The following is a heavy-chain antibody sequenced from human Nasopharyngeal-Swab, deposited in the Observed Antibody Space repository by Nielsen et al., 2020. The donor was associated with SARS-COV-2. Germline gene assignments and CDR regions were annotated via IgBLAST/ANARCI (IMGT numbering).Heavy chain of an antibody. Sequence: GESLKISCAASAFTFRNYTLSWVRHTPGKGLEWVSAISGSGGSTYYADSVKGRFTISRDNSKNTLYLQMNSLRAEDTAVYYCAKDLGNVVVPAARGLFYYWGQGTLVTVSS. CDR2: ISGSGGST. CDR1: AFTFRNYT. J-gene: IGHJ4*02. D-gene: IGHD2-2*03. V-gene: IGHV3-23*01. CDR3: AKDLGNVVVPAARGLFYY.